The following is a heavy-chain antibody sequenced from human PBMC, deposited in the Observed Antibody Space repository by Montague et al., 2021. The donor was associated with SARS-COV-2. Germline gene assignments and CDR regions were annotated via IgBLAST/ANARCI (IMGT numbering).Heavy chain of an antibody. V-gene: IGHV4-39*01. CDR3: ARHLAISGPAAVSDY. CDR1: GDSISSGYFY. CDR2: INYSGNT. J-gene: IGHJ4*02. D-gene: IGHD2-2*01. Sequence: SETLSLTCTLSGDSISSGYFYWGWIRQPTGKGLEWVGTINYSGNTYYNPSLKSRVTISVDTSRNQFSLKLSSVTAADTAIYYCARHLAISGPAAVSDYWGQGTLVTVSS.